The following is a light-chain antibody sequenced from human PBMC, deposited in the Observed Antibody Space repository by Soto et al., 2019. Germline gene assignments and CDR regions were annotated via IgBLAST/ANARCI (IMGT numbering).Light chain of an antibody. V-gene: IGLV6-57*04. CDR3: HSYDSSTPAV. CDR1: SGSIASNY. J-gene: IGLJ7*01. CDR2: EDN. Sequence: NFMLTQPHSVSESPGKTVTISCTRSSGSIASNYVQWYQQRPGSAPTTVIYEDNQRPSGAPDRFSGSIDSSSNSASLTISGLKTEDEADYYCHSYDSSTPAVFGGGTQLTVL.